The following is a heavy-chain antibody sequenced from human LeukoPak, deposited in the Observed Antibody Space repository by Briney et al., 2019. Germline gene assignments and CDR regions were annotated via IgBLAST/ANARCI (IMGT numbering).Heavy chain of an antibody. CDR2: IYDSGSI. Sequence: KPSETLSPPCTVSGGSISSNYWSWIRQPPGKGLEWIGNIYDSGSINYNPSLKSRVTISVDTSKNQYSLKLSSVTAADTAVYYCARQSISGSSLSYFDYWGQGTLVNVSS. V-gene: IGHV4-59*01. CDR1: GGSISSNY. CDR3: ARQSISGSSLSYFDY. J-gene: IGHJ4*02. D-gene: IGHD3-22*01.